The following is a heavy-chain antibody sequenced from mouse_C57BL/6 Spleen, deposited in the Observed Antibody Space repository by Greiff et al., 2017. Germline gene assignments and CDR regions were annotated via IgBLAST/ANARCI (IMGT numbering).Heavy chain of an antibody. CDR2: ISSGSSTI. J-gene: IGHJ1*03. Sequence: EVKLMESGGGLVKPGGSLKLSCAASGFTFSDYGMHWVNQAPGKRLEWVAYISSGSSTIFYAHTVKGRFTISRDNATNTLFLQMTSLRSEDTARYYCARGGLLWYFDVWGTGTTVTGSS. CDR3: ARGGLLWYFDV. V-gene: IGHV5-17*01. D-gene: IGHD2-13*01. CDR1: GFTFSDYG.